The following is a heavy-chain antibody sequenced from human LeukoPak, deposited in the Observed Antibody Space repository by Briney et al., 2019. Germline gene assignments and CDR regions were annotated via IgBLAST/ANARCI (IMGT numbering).Heavy chain of an antibody. J-gene: IGHJ4*02. D-gene: IGHD4-11*01. CDR3: AREGATDYYYDY. Sequence: ASVKFSCKASGYSLSRNGISWARQAPGQGLEWMGWISDYSGKTKYAQNFQGRVTMTTDTSTNTAYMELRSLRSDDTAVYYCAREGATDYYYDYWGQGTLVTVSS. CDR1: GYSLSRNG. CDR2: ISDYSGKT. V-gene: IGHV1-18*01.